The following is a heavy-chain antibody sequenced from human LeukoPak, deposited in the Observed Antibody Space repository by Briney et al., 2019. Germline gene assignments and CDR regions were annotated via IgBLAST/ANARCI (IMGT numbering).Heavy chain of an antibody. Sequence: GGSLRLSCAASGFTFSIYWMSWVRQAPGKGLEWVANIKQDGNEKSYVDSVKGRFTISRDNAKNSPFLQMNSLRAEDTALYYCARVSPLVGGIGVWGQGTLVTVSS. CDR1: GFTFSIYW. J-gene: IGHJ4*02. V-gene: IGHV3-7*01. D-gene: IGHD1-26*01. CDR3: ARVSPLVGGIGV. CDR2: IKQDGNEK.